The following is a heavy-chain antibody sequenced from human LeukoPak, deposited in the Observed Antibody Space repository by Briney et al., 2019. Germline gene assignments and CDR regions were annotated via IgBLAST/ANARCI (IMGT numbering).Heavy chain of an antibody. CDR3: ARACYDFWSGYYTEDINWFDP. CDR1: GYTFTDYY. D-gene: IGHD3-3*01. J-gene: IGHJ5*02. Sequence: ASVKVSWKASGYTFTDYYMHWVRQAPGQGLEWVGWINPNSGGTNYAQKFQGRVTMTSDMSISTAYMELSRLRSGDTAVYYCARACYDFWSGYYTEDINWFDPWGQGTLVTVSS. V-gene: IGHV1-2*02. CDR2: INPNSGGT.